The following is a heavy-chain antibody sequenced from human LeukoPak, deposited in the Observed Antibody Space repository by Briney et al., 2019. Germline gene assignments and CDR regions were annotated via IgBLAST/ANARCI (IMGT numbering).Heavy chain of an antibody. D-gene: IGHD2-2*01. CDR2: IYYSGST. V-gene: IGHV4-30-4*08. CDR1: GGSISSGSYY. J-gene: IGHJ4*02. CDR3: AREEVVPAAMGAYFDY. Sequence: SETLSLTCTVSGGSISSGSYYWSWIRQPPGKGLEWIGYIYYSGSTYYNPSLKSRVTISVDTSKNQFSLKLSSVTAADTAVYYCAREEVVPAAMGAYFDYWGQGTLVTVSS.